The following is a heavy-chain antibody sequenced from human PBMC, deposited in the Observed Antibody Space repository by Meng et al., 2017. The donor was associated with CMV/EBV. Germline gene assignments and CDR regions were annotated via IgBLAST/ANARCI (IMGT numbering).Heavy chain of an antibody. CDR3: ARTGHPDYYDSTSYYTEHFQY. CDR1: GGYY. V-gene: IGHV4-31*02. J-gene: IGHJ1*01. D-gene: IGHD3-22*01. CDR2: IYYSGNT. Sequence: GGYYWSWLRQHPEKGLGWIGYIYYSGNTYYNPSLKSRVTISVDTSKDQFSLRLISVTAADMAVYYCARTGHPDYYDSTSYYTEHFQYWGQGSLVTVSS.